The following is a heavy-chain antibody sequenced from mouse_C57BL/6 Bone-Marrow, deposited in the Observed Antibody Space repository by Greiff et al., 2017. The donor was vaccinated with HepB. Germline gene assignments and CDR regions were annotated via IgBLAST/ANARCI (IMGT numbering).Heavy chain of an antibody. CDR3: ARKGFYYYGYFDV. J-gene: IGHJ1*03. CDR2: ILPSIGRT. D-gene: IGHD1-1*01. Sequence: QVQLKESGSELRSPGSSVKLSCKDFDSEVFPIAYMSWVRQKPGHGFEWIGGILPSIGRTIYGEKFEDKATLDADTLSNTAYLELNSLTSEDSAIYYCARKGFYYYGYFDVWGTGTTVTVSS. V-gene: IGHV15-2*01. CDR1: DSEVFPIAY.